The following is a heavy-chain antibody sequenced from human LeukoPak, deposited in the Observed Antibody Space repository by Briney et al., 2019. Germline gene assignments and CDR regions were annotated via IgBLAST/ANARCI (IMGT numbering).Heavy chain of an antibody. CDR2: IHYTGAT. CDR3: ARGNILTGYCFDF. Sequence: SETPSPTCAVYGGSITGYYLSWNHQTPGRGPEWVGEIHYTGATSYNPSLKSRATISTDTSKNQFSLRLSSVTAADTAVYYCARGNILTGYCFDFWGQGALVTVSS. J-gene: IGHJ4*02. V-gene: IGHV4-34*01. CDR1: GGSITGYY. D-gene: IGHD3-9*01.